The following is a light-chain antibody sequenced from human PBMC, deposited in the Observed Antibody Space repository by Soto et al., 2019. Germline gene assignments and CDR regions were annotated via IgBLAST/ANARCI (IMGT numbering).Light chain of an antibody. CDR3: QHYSAFLLT. Sequence: DIQMTQSPSTLSASVEDRVTITCRASQSIGDLLAWYQQKPGEAPKLLIYKASYLESGVPSRFSGSGSGTEFTLTISSLQPEDLATYYCQHYSAFLLTFGGGTKVDIK. CDR2: KAS. CDR1: QSIGDL. V-gene: IGKV1-5*03. J-gene: IGKJ4*01.